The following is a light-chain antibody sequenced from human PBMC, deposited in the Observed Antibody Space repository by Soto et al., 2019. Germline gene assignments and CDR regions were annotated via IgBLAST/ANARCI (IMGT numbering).Light chain of an antibody. CDR3: QQYNNWPPELT. V-gene: IGKV3-15*01. CDR2: GVS. Sequence: EIVMTQSPATLSVPPGERATLSCRASQSVSSNLAWYQQKPGQAPRLLIYGVSTRATGIPARFSGSGSGTEFTLTISSLQSEDFAVYYCQQYNNWPPELTFGGGTKVDIK. CDR1: QSVSSN. J-gene: IGKJ4*01.